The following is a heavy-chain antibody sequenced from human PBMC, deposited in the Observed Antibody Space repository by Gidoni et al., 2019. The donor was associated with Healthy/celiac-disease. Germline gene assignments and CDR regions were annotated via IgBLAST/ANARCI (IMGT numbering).Heavy chain of an antibody. CDR3: AKDFSITMVQGVILSFDY. CDR2: ISYDGSNK. V-gene: IGHV3-30*18. D-gene: IGHD3-10*01. J-gene: IGHJ4*02. Sequence: QVQLVESGGGVVQPGRYLRLSCAASGCTFSSYGMPWVRQAPGKGLRWVAVISYDGSNKYYADSVKGRFTISRDNSKNTLYLQMNSLRAEDTAVYYCAKDFSITMVQGVILSFDYWGQGTLVTVSS. CDR1: GCTFSSYG.